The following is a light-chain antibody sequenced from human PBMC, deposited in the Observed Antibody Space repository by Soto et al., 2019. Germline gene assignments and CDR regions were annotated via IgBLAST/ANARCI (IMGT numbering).Light chain of an antibody. CDR2: GAS. J-gene: IGKJ2*01. Sequence: EIVLTQSPGTLSLSPGERATLSCRASQSVSSSYLAWYQQKPGQAPRLLIYGASSRVTGIPDRFSGSGSGTDFTLTISRLEPEDFAVYYCQQYGSSHHTFGQGTKLEIK. CDR3: QQYGSSHHT. CDR1: QSVSSSY. V-gene: IGKV3-20*01.